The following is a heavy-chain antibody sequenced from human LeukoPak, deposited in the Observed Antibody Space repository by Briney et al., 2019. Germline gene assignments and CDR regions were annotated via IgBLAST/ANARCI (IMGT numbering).Heavy chain of an antibody. CDR1: GFTFNKFA. CDR3: AKDYEYNSNTWYFH. CDR2: IIENGGET. J-gene: IGHJ4*02. V-gene: IGHV3-23*01. D-gene: IGHD6-13*01. Sequence: PGGSLRLPCAASGFTFNKFAMSWVRQAPGKGLEWVSGIIENGGETYYADSVRGRFTISRDNSKNTLYLQMSSLRAEDTAVYYCAKDYEYNSNTWYFHWGRGTLVSVSS.